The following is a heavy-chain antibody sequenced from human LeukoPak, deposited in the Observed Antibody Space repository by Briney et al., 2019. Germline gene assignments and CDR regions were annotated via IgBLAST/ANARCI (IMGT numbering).Heavy chain of an antibody. CDR2: TSGSGSST. D-gene: IGHD3-10*01. CDR1: GFTFSSYA. J-gene: IGHJ4*02. Sequence: GGSLRLTCAASGFTFSSYAMNWVRQAPGKGLEWVSGTSGSGSSTYYADSVKGRFTISRDNSKNTLSLQMNSLRAEDTAVYYCARGLSGTYFALDYWGQGTRVTVSS. CDR3: ARGLSGTYFALDY. V-gene: IGHV3-23*01.